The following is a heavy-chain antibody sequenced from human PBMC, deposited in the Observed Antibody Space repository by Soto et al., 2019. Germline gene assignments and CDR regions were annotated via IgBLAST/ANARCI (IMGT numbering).Heavy chain of an antibody. J-gene: IGHJ6*02. Sequence: QVQLVQSGAEVKKPGSSVKVSCKASGGNFSRYAISWLRQAPGQGLEWMGGIIPVFRTTNYEQKLQGRVTISADGSTSTAYTELSSLTSAATAAYYCSKSSHYSLVQTPTGNQYYSPMDVWGQGTTVTVSS. CDR1: GGNFSRYA. CDR3: SKSSHYSLVQTPTGNQYYSPMDV. D-gene: IGHD2-15*01. CDR2: IIPVFRTT. V-gene: IGHV1-69*01.